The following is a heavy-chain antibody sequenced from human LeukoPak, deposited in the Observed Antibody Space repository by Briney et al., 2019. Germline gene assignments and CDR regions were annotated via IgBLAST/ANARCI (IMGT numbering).Heavy chain of an antibody. CDR2: LRYDGSNK. CDR3: AASRSSGYDSAGDY. J-gene: IGHJ4*02. V-gene: IGHV3-30*02. Sequence: GGSLRLSCAASGFTFSTYGMHWVRQAPGKGLEWVSFLRYDGSNKYYADSVKGRFTISRDNSKNTLYLQMNSLRAEDTAVYYCAASRSSGYDSAGDYWGQGTLVTVSS. D-gene: IGHD5-12*01. CDR1: GFTFSTYG.